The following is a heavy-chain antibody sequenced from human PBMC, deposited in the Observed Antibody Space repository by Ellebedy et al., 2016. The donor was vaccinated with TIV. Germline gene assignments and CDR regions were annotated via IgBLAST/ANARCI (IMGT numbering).Heavy chain of an antibody. CDR1: GGSISTYY. D-gene: IGHD3-9*01. Sequence: MLGGSLRLSCTVSGGSISTYYWSWIRQPPGQGLEWIGYIYYSGYTEYNPSLKSRVTISLDTSKDQFSLRLSSVTAADTAVYYLARGPLRYFDWVYYYHGMDVWGQGTTVTVSS. V-gene: IGHV4-59*08. CDR2: IYYSGYT. CDR3: ARGPLRYFDWVYYYHGMDV. J-gene: IGHJ6*02.